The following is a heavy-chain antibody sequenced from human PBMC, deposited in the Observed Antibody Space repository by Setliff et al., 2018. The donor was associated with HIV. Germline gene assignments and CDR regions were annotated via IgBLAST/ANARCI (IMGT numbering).Heavy chain of an antibody. J-gene: IGHJ4*02. CDR3: VRDFEYWSGVFVWGYFHF. D-gene: IGHD3-3*01. CDR1: GFTFSSYA. Sequence: PGGSLRLSCSASGFTFSSYAMHWVRQAPGKGLEYVAGINGNGQTTYYGDSVTGRFTISRDNSKNTLALQLNSLRPEDTAMYHCVRDFEYWSGVFVWGYFHFWGQGTPVTVSS. V-gene: IGHV3-64D*08. CDR2: INGNGQTT.